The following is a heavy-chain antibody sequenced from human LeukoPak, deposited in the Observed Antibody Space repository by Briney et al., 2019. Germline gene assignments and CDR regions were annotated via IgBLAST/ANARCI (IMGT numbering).Heavy chain of an antibody. CDR1: GFTFSSYW. CDR3: ARFGGSSRVVD. J-gene: IGHJ4*02. CDR2: VSGDGTTT. Sequence: GGSLRLSCATSGFTFSSYWMHWVRQAPGKGLVWVSRVSGDGTTTAYADYVTGRFTIFRDNAKNTLYLQMNSLRADDTAVYFCARFGGSSRVVDWGQGTLVTVSS. V-gene: IGHV3-74*01. D-gene: IGHD3-10*01.